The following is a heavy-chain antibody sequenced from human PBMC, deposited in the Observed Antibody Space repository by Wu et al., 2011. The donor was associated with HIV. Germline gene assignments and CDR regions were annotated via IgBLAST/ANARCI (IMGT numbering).Heavy chain of an antibody. D-gene: IGHD3-22*01. V-gene: IGHV5-51*01. CDR2: IFPGDSDT. J-gene: IGHJ4*02. Sequence: VQLVQSGSEVKKPGESLKISCKGSGYSFTNYWINWVRQRPGKGLEWMGVIFPGDSDTRYSPSFQGQVTISADKSIGTAYLQWSSLKASDTAIFYCARHDSSGYSDYWGQGTLVTVSS. CDR3: ARHDSSGYSDY. CDR1: GYSFTNYW.